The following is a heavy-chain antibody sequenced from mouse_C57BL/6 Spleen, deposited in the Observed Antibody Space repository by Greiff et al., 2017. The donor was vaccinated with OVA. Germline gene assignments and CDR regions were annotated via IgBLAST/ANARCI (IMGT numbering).Heavy chain of an antibody. J-gene: IGHJ2*01. CDR2: MYPSDSEN. Sequence: QVQLQQSGAELVRPGSSVKLSCKASGYTFTSYWMDWVKQRPGQGLEWIGNMYPSDSENHYNQKFKDKATLTVDKSSTPAYMQLSSLTSEDSAVYYCARSNWGFDYWGQGTTLTVSS. CDR3: ARSNWGFDY. CDR1: GYTFTSYW. D-gene: IGHD4-1*01. V-gene: IGHV1-61*01.